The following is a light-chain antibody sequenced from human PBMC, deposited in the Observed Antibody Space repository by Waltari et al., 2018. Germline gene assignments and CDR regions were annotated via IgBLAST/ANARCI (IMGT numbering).Light chain of an antibody. CDR1: GANIANNY. Sequence: NFMLTQPHSVSESLGKTVTISCTGSGANIANNYVQWYQQRPGSAPTTVIYEDNRRPSGVPDRFSGSIDSSSSSASLTISGLKTEDEADYYCQSYDHNNVLFDGGTKLTVL. J-gene: IGLJ2*01. CDR2: EDN. V-gene: IGLV6-57*02. CDR3: QSYDHNNVL.